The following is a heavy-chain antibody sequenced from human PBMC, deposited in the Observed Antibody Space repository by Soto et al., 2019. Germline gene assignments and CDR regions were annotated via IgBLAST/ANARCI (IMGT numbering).Heavy chain of an antibody. CDR2: IYYSGST. CDR1: GGSISSSSYY. D-gene: IGHD1-7*01. J-gene: IGHJ5*01. Sequence: SETLSLTCTVSGGSISSSSYYWGWIRQPPGKGLEWIGSIYYSGSTYYNPSLKSRVTISVDTSKNQFSLKLSSVTAADTAVYYCARQPGSIDWFDSWGQGTPGTVSS. V-gene: IGHV4-39*01. CDR3: ARQPGSIDWFDS.